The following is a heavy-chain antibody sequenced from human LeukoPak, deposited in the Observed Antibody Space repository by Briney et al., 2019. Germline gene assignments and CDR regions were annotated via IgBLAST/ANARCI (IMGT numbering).Heavy chain of an antibody. CDR1: GFTFSSTW. J-gene: IGHJ2*01. Sequence: GGSLRLSCAASGFTFSSTWMDWVRQAPGKGLEWVANINQAGSEKYYVDSVKGRFTISSDNAKNSLYLQINSLRAEDTAVYYCVRESWYFDLWGRGTLVTVSS. CDR3: VRESWYFDL. CDR2: INQAGSEK. V-gene: IGHV3-7*03.